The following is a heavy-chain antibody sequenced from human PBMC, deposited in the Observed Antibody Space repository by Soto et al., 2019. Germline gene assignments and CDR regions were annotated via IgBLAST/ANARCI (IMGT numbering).Heavy chain of an antibody. CDR3: ARDLEGYGPDY. D-gene: IGHD5-18*01. Sequence: GCSLRLACAPSGFTFSSNYMTWVRQAPGKGLEWVSVIYSGGSTYYADSVKGRFTISRDNSKNTLYLQMNSLRAEDTAVYYCARDLEGYGPDYWSQGTLVTVSS. J-gene: IGHJ4*02. V-gene: IGHV3-66*01. CDR1: GFTFSSNY. CDR2: IYSGGST.